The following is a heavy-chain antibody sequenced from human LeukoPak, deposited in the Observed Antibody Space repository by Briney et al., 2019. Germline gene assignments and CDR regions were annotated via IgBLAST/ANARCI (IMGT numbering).Heavy chain of an antibody. J-gene: IGHJ4*02. CDR3: AKEMWSYRSGGSCYSDY. CDR1: GFTFSSYG. D-gene: IGHD2-15*01. CDR2: IRYDGSNK. V-gene: IGHV3-30*02. Sequence: GGSLRLSCAASGFTFSSYGMHWVRQAPGKGLEWVAFIRYDGSNKYYADSVKGRFTISRDNSKNTLYLQMNSLRAEDTAVYYCAKEMWSYRSGGSCYSDYWGQGTLVTVSS.